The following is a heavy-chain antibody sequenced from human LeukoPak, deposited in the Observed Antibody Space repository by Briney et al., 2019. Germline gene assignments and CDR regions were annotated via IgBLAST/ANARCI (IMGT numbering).Heavy chain of an antibody. CDR1: GFTCNIYW. Sequence: GGSLRLSCAGSGFTCNIYWMAWVRQAPGKGLEWVANIEQDGSTKYYADSVKGRFTISRDNAKNSLYLQMNSLRVEDTAVYYCARKTGDCWGQGTLVIVSS. V-gene: IGHV3-7*01. CDR3: ARKTGDC. D-gene: IGHD1-14*01. CDR2: IEQDGSTK. J-gene: IGHJ4*02.